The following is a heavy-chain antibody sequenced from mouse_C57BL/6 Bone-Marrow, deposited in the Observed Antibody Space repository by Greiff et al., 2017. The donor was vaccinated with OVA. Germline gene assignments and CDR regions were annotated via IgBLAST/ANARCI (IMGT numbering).Heavy chain of an antibody. CDR3: ARSISRRYFDY. Sequence: QVHVKQSGAELAKPGASVKLSCKASGYTFTSYWMHWVKQRPGQGLEWIGYINPSSGYTKYNQKFKDKATLTADKSSSTAYMQLSSLTYEDSAVYYCARSISRRYFDYWGQGTTLTVSS. CDR2: INPSSGYT. CDR1: GYTFTSYW. J-gene: IGHJ2*01. V-gene: IGHV1-7*01.